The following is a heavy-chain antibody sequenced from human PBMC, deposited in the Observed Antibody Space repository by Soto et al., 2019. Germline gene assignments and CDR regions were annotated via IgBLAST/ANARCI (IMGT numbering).Heavy chain of an antibody. D-gene: IGHD4-17*01. V-gene: IGHV1-18*01. CDR1: GYTFHMFG. CDR2: TTDSNGNT. J-gene: IGHJ4*02. CDR3: ARTRRLYLYDDHGDYGASMEDY. Sequence: QGQLVQSGAEVKKPGASVKVSCKASGYTFHMFGYTWVRQAPGQGLDWGGGTTDSNGNTAYGKNFRGRVSLSTDTTTSTASMELRSLTFDDTAVYFCARTRRLYLYDDHGDYGASMEDYWGQGALLSVSS.